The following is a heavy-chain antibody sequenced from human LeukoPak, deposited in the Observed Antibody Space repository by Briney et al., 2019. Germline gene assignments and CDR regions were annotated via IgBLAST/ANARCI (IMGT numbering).Heavy chain of an antibody. CDR2: ITPSGGNT. CDR1: GYTFTGYY. Sequence: ASVKVSCKASGYTFTGYYMYWVRQAPGQGLEWMGVITPSGGNTIYAQKFQGRLTMSRDTSTTTVYMELSSLTSEDTAVYYCARVGYTGWNWGLHYWGQGTLVTVSS. CDR3: ARVGYTGWNWGLHY. V-gene: IGHV1-46*01. D-gene: IGHD5-24*01. J-gene: IGHJ4*02.